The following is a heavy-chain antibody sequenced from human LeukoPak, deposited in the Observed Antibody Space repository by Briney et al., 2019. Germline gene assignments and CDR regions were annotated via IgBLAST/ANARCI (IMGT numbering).Heavy chain of an antibody. Sequence: GGSLRLSCAGSGFPFSSHGMNWVRQAPGKGLEWVSAISGSGGSTYYADSVKGRFTISRDNAKNSLYLQMNSLRAEDTAVYYCARDGQRWLQLGAFDIWGQGTMVTVSS. J-gene: IGHJ3*02. CDR2: ISGSGGST. D-gene: IGHD5-24*01. V-gene: IGHV3-23*01. CDR1: GFPFSSHG. CDR3: ARDGQRWLQLGAFDI.